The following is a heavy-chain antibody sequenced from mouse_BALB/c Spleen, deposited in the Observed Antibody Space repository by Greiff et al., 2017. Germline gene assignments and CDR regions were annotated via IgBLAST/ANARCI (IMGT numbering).Heavy chain of an antibody. J-gene: IGHJ4*01. V-gene: IGHV3-6*02. CDR3: ARGYYGSSPYYYAMDY. D-gene: IGHD1-1*01. CDR2: ISYDGSN. CDR1: GYSITSGYY. Sequence: DVKLQESGPGLVKPSQSLSLTCSVTGYSITSGYYWNWIRQFPGNKLEWMGYISYDGSNNYNPSLKNRISITRDTSKNQFFLKLNSVTTEDTATYYCARGYYGSSPYYYAMDYWGQGTSVTVSS.